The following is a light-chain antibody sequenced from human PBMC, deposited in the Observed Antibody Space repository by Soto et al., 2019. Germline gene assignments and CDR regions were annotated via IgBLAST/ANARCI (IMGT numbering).Light chain of an antibody. CDR1: QSINSY. CDR2: AAS. J-gene: IGKJ1*01. CDR3: QQSFSTPRT. V-gene: IGKV1-39*01. Sequence: DIQMTQSPSSQSASVGDRVTITCRASQSINSYLNWYQQKPGKAPKLLIYAASSLQSGVPSRFSGSGSGTDFTLTITSLQPDDFATYYCQQSFSTPRTFGQGTRVNI.